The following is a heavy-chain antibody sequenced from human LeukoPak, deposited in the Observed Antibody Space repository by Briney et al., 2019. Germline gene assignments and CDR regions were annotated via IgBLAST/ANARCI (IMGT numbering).Heavy chain of an antibody. V-gene: IGHV1-8*01. J-gene: IGHJ5*02. CDR1: GYTFTSYD. CDR2: MYPNSGNT. D-gene: IGHD6-19*01. CDR3: ARGGSGWYGGYNWFDP. Sequence: ASVKVSCKASGYTFTSYDINWVRQATGQGLEWMGWMYPNSGNTGYAQKFQGRVTMTRNTSISTAYMELSSLRSEDTAVYYCARGGSGWYGGYNWFDPWGQGTLVTVSS.